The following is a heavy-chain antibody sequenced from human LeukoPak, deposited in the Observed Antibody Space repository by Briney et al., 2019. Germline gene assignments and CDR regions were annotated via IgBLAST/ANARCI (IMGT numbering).Heavy chain of an antibody. D-gene: IGHD6-19*01. Sequence: AGGSLRLSCAASGFTFSSYGMHWVRQAPGKGLEWVAFIRYDGSNKYYADSVKGRFTISRDNSKNTLYLQMNSLRAEDTAVYYCAKDQIAVAGMGGFDYWGQGTLVTVSS. CDR1: GFTFSSYG. V-gene: IGHV3-30*02. J-gene: IGHJ4*02. CDR2: IRYDGSNK. CDR3: AKDQIAVAGMGGFDY.